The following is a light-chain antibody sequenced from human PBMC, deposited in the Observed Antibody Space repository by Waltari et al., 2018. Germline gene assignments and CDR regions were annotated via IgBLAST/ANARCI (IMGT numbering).Light chain of an antibody. CDR2: DVN. V-gene: IGLV2-14*03. Sequence: SALTQPDPVSGSPGQSITIPCSGISSYSGGHEVVPWYQQHPGKAPKVIIYDVNNRPSGVSNRFSGSKSGSSASLTISGLQAEDEADYYCSSFTSSTTGIFGGGTKVTVL. CDR1: SSYSGGHEV. J-gene: IGLJ2*01. CDR3: SSFTSSTTGI.